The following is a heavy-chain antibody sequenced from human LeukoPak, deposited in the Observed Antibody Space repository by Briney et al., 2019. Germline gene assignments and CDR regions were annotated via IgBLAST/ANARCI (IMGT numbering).Heavy chain of an antibody. CDR1: GFTFSSYE. CDR2: ISSSGSTI. J-gene: IGHJ3*02. V-gene: IGHV3-48*03. CDR3: ARERPFRSGYYRSAAFDI. Sequence: GGSLRLSCAASGFTFSSYEMNWVRQAPGKGLEWVSYISSSGSTIYYADSVKGRFTISRDNAKNSLYLQMNSLRAEDTAVYYCARERPFRSGYYRSAAFDIWAKGQWSPSLQ. D-gene: IGHD3-22*01.